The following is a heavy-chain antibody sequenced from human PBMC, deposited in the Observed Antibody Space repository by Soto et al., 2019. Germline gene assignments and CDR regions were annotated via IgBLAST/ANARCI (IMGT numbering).Heavy chain of an antibody. J-gene: IGHJ4*02. CDR1: GYSFTILD. V-gene: IGHV1-8*01. CDR3: ARGVSEGVDY. CDR2: MQPSTGRT. Sequence: QVQLVQSGAEVREPGASVKVSCKASGYSFTILDINWVRQTAGQVIEWMGWMQPSTGRTGYAQKFQSRVTMTRDTSINTAYIELTTLTSDDTAFYYCARGVSEGVDYWGQGTLVTVSS. D-gene: IGHD1-26*01.